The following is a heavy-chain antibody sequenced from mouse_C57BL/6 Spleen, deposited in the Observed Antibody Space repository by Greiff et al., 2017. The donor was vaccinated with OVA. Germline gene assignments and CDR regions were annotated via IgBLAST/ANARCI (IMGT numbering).Heavy chain of an antibody. CDR2: INPNNGGT. V-gene: IGHV1-18*01. Sequence: EVQLQQSGPELVKPGASVKIPCKASGYTFTDYNMDWVKQSHGKSLEWIGDINPNNGGTIYNQKFKGKATLTVDKSSSTAYMELRSLTSEDTAVYYCARPFSSYQYYAMDYWGQGTSVTVSS. CDR3: ARPFSSYQYYAMDY. CDR1: GYTFTDYN. J-gene: IGHJ4*01. D-gene: IGHD1-1*01.